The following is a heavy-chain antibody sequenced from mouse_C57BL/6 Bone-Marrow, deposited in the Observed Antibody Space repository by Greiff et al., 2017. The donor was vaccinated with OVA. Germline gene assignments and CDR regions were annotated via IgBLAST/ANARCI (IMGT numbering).Heavy chain of an antibody. Sequence: VQLKQSGPELVKPGASVKISCKASGYTFTDYYMNWVKQSHGKSLEWIGDINPNNGGTSYNQKFKGKATLTVDKSSSTAYMELRSLTSEDSAVYYCARSGWLDVWGTGTTVTVSS. J-gene: IGHJ1*03. V-gene: IGHV1-26*01. CDR1: GYTFTDYY. CDR3: ARSGWLDV. D-gene: IGHD2-3*01. CDR2: INPNNGGT.